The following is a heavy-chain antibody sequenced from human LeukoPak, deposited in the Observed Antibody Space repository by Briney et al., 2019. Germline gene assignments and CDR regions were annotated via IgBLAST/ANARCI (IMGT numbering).Heavy chain of an antibody. J-gene: IGHJ6*02. Sequence: SQTLSLTCTVSGGSISSGSYYWSWIRQPSGKGLEWIGRIYTGGSTNYNPSLKSRVTISVDTSKNQFSLKLSSVTAADTAVYYCAGWAEWRIVTTYYYYYGMDVWGQGTTVTVSS. CDR3: AGWAEWRIVTTYYYYYGMDV. D-gene: IGHD4-11*01. CDR2: IYTGGST. CDR1: GGSISSGSYY. V-gene: IGHV4-61*02.